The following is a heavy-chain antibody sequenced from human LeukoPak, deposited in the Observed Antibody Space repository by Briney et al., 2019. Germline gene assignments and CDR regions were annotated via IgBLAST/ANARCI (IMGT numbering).Heavy chain of an antibody. J-gene: IGHJ4*02. D-gene: IGHD4-17*01. Sequence: GGSLRLSCAASGFSFSRYAMHWVRQAPGKGLEYVSVISDNGATTYYADSVKGRFIISRDNSKNTLYLQMNSLRAEDTAVYYCARDAAYGDSPTLYFDYWGQGTLVTVSS. CDR3: ARDAAYGDSPTLYFDY. CDR1: GFSFSRYA. V-gene: IGHV3-64*04. CDR2: ISDNGATT.